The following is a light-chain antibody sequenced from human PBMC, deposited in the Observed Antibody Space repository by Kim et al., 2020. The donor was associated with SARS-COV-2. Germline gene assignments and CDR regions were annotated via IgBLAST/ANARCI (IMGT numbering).Light chain of an antibody. CDR1: TGAVTRGSY. CDR2: GTT. CDR3: LLYYGGAQL. J-gene: IGLJ3*02. V-gene: IGLV7-43*01. Sequence: PEGTVTLHCAPATGAVTRGSYPNWFQRNPGQAPRALMHGTTNKHSWTPARFSGSLLGGKAALTLSGVQPEDEAEYYCLLYYGGAQLFGGGTQLTVL.